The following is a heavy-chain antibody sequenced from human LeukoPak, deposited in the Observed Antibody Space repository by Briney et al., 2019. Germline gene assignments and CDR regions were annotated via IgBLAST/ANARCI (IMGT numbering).Heavy chain of an antibody. CDR2: FDPEDGET. V-gene: IGHV1-24*01. J-gene: IGHJ4*02. Sequence: ASVRVSFEVSGYTLTELSMHWVRQAPGKGLGWMGGFDPEDGETVYAQKFQGRVTMTEDTSTDTAYMELSSLRSEDTAVYYCAQKSSSWTNFDYWGQGTLVTVSS. CDR3: AQKSSSWTNFDY. D-gene: IGHD6-13*01. CDR1: GYTLTELS.